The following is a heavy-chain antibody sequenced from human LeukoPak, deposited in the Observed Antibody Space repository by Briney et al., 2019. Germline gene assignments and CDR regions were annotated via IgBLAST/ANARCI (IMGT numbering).Heavy chain of an antibody. CDR2: TYYSGST. J-gene: IGHJ5*02. CDR3: ACTGGGDGHNLLP. D-gene: IGHD5-24*01. CDR1: GGSISSSSYY. V-gene: IGHV4-39*01. Sequence: SETLSLTCTVSGGSISSSSYYWGWIRQPPGKGLEWIGSTYYSGSTYYNPSLKSRVTISVDTSKNQFSLKLSSVTAADTAVYYCACTGGGDGHNLLPWGQGTLVTVSS.